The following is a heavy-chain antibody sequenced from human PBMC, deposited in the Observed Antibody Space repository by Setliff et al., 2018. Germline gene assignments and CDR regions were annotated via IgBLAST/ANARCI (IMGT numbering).Heavy chain of an antibody. V-gene: IGHV3-33*08. Sequence: LRLSCAASGFTFSDFSINWVRQAPGKGLEWVAVIWDDGVKKYHADSVKGRFTISRDNSKNTLYLQMNSLRPEDTAVYYCARTCSGSGCYAGLESWGQGTPVTVSS. CDR3: ARTCSGSGCYAGLES. CDR2: IWDDGVKK. CDR1: GFTFSDFS. J-gene: IGHJ4*02. D-gene: IGHD2-15*01.